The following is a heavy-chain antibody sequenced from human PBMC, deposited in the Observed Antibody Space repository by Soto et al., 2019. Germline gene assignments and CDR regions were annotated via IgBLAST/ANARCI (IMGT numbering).Heavy chain of an antibody. CDR3: ARGGPIAGDFYYFDY. CDR1: GGSISSGDYY. Sequence: SETLSLTCTVSGGSISSGDYYWSWIRQPPGKGLEWIGYIYYSGSTYYNPSLKSRVTISVDTSKYQFSLKLSSVTAADTAVYYCARGGPIAGDFYYFDYWGQGTLVTVSS. D-gene: IGHD4-17*01. V-gene: IGHV4-30-4*01. J-gene: IGHJ4*02. CDR2: IYYSGST.